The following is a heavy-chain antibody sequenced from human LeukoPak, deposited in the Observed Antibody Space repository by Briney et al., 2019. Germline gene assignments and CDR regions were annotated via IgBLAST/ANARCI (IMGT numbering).Heavy chain of an antibody. CDR1: GGSISSGDYY. V-gene: IGHV4-30-4*08. Sequence: PSETLSLTCTVPGGSISSGDYYWSWIRQPPGKGLEWIGYIYYSGSTYYNPSLKSRVTISVDTSKNQFSLKLSSVTAADTAVYYCASLAHYDILTGYYYYMDVWGKGTTVTVSS. D-gene: IGHD3-9*01. CDR2: IYYSGST. CDR3: ASLAHYDILTGYYYYMDV. J-gene: IGHJ6*03.